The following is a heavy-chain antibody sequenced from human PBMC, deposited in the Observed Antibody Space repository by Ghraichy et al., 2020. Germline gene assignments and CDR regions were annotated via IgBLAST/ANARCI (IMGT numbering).Heavy chain of an antibody. V-gene: IGHV4-34*01. J-gene: IGHJ6*02. CDR2: INHSGST. Sequence: SETLSLTCAVYGGSFSGYYWSWIRQPPGKGLEWIGEINHSGSTNYNPSLMSRVTISVDTSKNQFSLKLSSVTAADTAVYYCARGPEYSYGRGMDVWGQGTTVTVSS. D-gene: IGHD5-18*01. CDR1: GGSFSGYY. CDR3: ARGPEYSYGRGMDV.